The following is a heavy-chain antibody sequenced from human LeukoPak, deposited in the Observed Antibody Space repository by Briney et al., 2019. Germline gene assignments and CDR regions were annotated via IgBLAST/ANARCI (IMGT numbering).Heavy chain of an antibody. D-gene: IGHD3-10*01. V-gene: IGHV4-34*01. Sequence: SETLSLTCAVYGGSFSGYYWSWIRQPPGKGLEWIGEINHSGSTNYNPSLKSRVTISVDTSKNQFSLKLSSATAADTAVYYCARGVSDSLRSRYYYGSGRNRGYYYGMDVWGQGTTVTVSS. J-gene: IGHJ6*02. CDR1: GGSFSGYY. CDR3: ARGVSDSLRSRYYYGSGRNRGYYYGMDV. CDR2: INHSGST.